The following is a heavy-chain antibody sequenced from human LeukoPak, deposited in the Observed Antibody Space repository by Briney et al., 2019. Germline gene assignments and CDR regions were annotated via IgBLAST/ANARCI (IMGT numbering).Heavy chain of an antibody. CDR3: AREMYYYDSSGYYLGAFDI. CDR1: GFTFDDYG. D-gene: IGHD3-22*01. Sequence: RPGGSLRLSCAASGFTFDDYGMSWVRQAPGKGLEWVSGINWNGGSTGYADSVKGRFTISRDNAKNSLYLQMNSLRAEDTALYHCAREMYYYDSSGYYLGAFDIWGQETMVTVSS. V-gene: IGHV3-20*01. J-gene: IGHJ3*02. CDR2: INWNGGST.